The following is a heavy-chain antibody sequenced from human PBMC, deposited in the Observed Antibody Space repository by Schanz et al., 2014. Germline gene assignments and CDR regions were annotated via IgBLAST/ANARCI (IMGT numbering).Heavy chain of an antibody. D-gene: IGHD3-22*01. CDR3: AGAFDSSGYYFDY. J-gene: IGHJ4*02. V-gene: IGHV1-46*03. CDR2: VNPSVRGT. CDR1: GYTLSAYS. Sequence: QVQLVQSGTQVKKPGASVKVSCKASGYTLSAYSLHWVRQAPGQGLEWMGIVNPSVRGTHFAREFQGRVTVTSDTSTSTVYMELSGLRSGDTAVYYCAGAFDSSGYYFDYWGQGTLVTVSS.